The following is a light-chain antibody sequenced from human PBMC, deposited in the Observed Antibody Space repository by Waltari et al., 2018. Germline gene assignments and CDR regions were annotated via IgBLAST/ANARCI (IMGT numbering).Light chain of an antibody. CDR2: LGS. CDR1: QSLLHRNGNNY. V-gene: IGKV2-28*01. J-gene: IGKJ1*01. Sequence: DIVVTQSPLSLPVTPGEPASISCRSSQSLLHRNGNNYLHGYLQKPGQSPQLLIYLGSNRASGVPDRFSGSGSGTDFTLRISRVEAEDVGVYYCMQSLQSLWTFGPGTKVEIK. CDR3: MQSLQSLWT.